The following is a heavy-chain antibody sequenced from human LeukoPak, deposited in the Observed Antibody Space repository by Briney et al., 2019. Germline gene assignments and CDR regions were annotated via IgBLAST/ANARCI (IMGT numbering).Heavy chain of an antibody. D-gene: IGHD2-2*01. CDR3: ARAGYCSSTSCDGGIDY. CDR2: INSDGSST. CDR1: GFSFSSYW. J-gene: IGHJ4*02. V-gene: IGHV3-74*01. Sequence: GGSLRLSCAASGFSFSSYWMHWVRQAPGKGLVWVSRINSDGSSTSYADSVKGRFTISRDKSKNSLYLQINSLRVEDTAVYYCARAGYCSSTSCDGGIDYWGQGTLVTVSS.